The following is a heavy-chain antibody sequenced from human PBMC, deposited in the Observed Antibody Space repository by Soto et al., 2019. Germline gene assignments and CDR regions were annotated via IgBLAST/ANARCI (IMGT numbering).Heavy chain of an antibody. J-gene: IGHJ6*02. CDR1: VFSFSTST. Sequence: PGGSLRLSCAASVFSFSTSTMNWVRQAPGKGLEWVSYISSGSTTIYYADSVKGRFTISRDNGKNSLYLQMNSLRDEDTAVYYCARVRRNDASDYYGMDVWGQGTTVTVSS. CDR3: ARVRRNDASDYYGMDV. V-gene: IGHV3-48*02. CDR2: ISSGSTTI. D-gene: IGHD1-1*01.